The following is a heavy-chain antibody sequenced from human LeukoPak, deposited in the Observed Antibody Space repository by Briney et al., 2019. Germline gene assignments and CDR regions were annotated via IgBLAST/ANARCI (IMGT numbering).Heavy chain of an antibody. CDR2: EKSKKEGRTT. Sequence: PGGSLRLSCSVSGLTLLYAWIRWVRQAPGRGVGRVEREKSKKEGRTTDYAAPLKGRLPVSRDDSKDALDLQMGSLKTVETDLYYRTTEVGRQAANPLNYWGEGSLVTVSS. V-gene: IGHV3-15*01. J-gene: IGHJ4*02. CDR3: TTEVGRQAANPLNY. D-gene: IGHD2-15*01. CDR1: GLTLLYAW.